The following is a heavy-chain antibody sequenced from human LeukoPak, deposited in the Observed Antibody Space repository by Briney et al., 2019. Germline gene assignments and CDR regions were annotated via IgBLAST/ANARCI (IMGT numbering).Heavy chain of an antibody. CDR1: GFTFSNYG. D-gene: IGHD3-10*01. Sequence: GGSLRLSCAGSGFTFSNYGMHWVRQAPGKGLEWVTLISYDGSNKYYADSVKGRFTISRDNSKNTLYLQMNSLRAEDTAVYYCARDRNYYGSGLYWYFDLWGRGTLVTVSS. CDR3: ARDRNYYGSGLYWYFDL. V-gene: IGHV3-30*03. J-gene: IGHJ2*01. CDR2: ISYDGSNK.